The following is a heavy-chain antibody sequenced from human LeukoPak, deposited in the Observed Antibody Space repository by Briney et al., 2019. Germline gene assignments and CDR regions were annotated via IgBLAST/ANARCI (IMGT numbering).Heavy chain of an antibody. D-gene: IGHD3-22*01. CDR1: GFTFSSSA. V-gene: IGHV3-23*01. CDR3: ARARPWDSSRSYYFGMDV. CDR2: ITGSGGAT. J-gene: IGHJ6*02. Sequence: GGSLRLSCAASGFTFSSSAVRWVRQAPGTGLEWVSSITGSGGATYYADSVRGRFSISRDSSKNTVYLQMNSLRDEDTAVYYCARARPWDSSRSYYFGMDVWGHGTTVTVSS.